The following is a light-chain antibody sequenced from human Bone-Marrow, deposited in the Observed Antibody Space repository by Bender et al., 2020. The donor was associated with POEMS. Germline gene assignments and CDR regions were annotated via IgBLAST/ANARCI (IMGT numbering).Light chain of an antibody. Sequence: QSALTQPASVSGSPGQSITISCTGTRSDVGGYNYVTWYQQHPDRAPRLIIYDVTNRPSGVSNRFSASKSGNTASLTISGLQAEDEADYYCNSHSGSNTFWVFGGGTKLTVL. V-gene: IGLV2-14*03. J-gene: IGLJ3*02. CDR1: RSDVGGYNY. CDR3: NSHSGSNTFWV. CDR2: DVT.